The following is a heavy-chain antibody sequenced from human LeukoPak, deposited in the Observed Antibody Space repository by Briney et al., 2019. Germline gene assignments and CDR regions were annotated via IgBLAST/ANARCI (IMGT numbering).Heavy chain of an antibody. V-gene: IGHV1-18*01. CDR1: GYSFTSYG. D-gene: IGHD3-10*01. CDR3: ARAGTYYYGSGSPYY. Sequence: ASVKVSCKASGYSFTSYGISWVRQAPGQGLEWMGWISPYNGNTNYAQRLQGRLTMTTDTSTNTAYMDLRSLRSDDTAVYYCARAGTYYYGSGSPYYWGQGTLVTVSS. J-gene: IGHJ4*02. CDR2: ISPYNGNT.